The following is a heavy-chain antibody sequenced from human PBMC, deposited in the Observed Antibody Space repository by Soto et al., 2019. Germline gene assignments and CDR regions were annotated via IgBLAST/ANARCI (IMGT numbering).Heavy chain of an antibody. CDR3: ARRVGGQQHLDY. CDR2: IHPSDSDT. Sequence: PGASLKISCQGFGYKFTSYWIAWVRQMPGKGLQWMGVIHPSDSDTTYSPSFQGHVTFSVDKSNSTAYLQWSSLKASDTAMYFCARRVGGQQHLDYWGQGTLVTVSS. J-gene: IGHJ4*02. V-gene: IGHV5-51*01. CDR1: GYKFTSYW. D-gene: IGHD1-26*01.